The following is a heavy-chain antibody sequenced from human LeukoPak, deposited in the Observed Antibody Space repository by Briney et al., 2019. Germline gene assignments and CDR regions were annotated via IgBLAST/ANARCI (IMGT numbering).Heavy chain of an antibody. D-gene: IGHD2-8*01. V-gene: IGHV3-21*01. CDR1: GFTFSSYS. CDR2: ISSSSSYK. Sequence: KPGGSLRLSCAASGFTFSSYSMNWVRQAPGKGLEWVSSISSSSSYKYYADSVKGRFTISRDNAKNSLYLQMNSLRAEDTAVYYCARLLDAIVLMVYAPRDAFDIWGQGTMVTVSS. J-gene: IGHJ3*02. CDR3: ARLLDAIVLMVYAPRDAFDI.